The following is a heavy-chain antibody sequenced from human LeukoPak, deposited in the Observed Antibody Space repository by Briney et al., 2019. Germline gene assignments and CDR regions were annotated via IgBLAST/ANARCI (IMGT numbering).Heavy chain of an antibody. Sequence: PSETLSLTCTVSGGSTSSSSYYWGWIRQPPGKGLEWIGSIYYSGSTYYNPSLKSRVTISVDTSKNQFSLKLSSVTAADTAVYYCARDAGCDSSGFCAFDYWGQGTLVTVSS. V-gene: IGHV4-39*07. CDR2: IYYSGST. D-gene: IGHD3-22*01. J-gene: IGHJ4*02. CDR1: GGSTSSSSYY. CDR3: ARDAGCDSSGFCAFDY.